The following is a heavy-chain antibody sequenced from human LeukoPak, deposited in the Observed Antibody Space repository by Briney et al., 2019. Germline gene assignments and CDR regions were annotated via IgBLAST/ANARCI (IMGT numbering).Heavy chain of an antibody. CDR3: ARDRRDGYNLLDY. J-gene: IGHJ4*02. D-gene: IGHD5-24*01. CDR1: GFTLSSYE. Sequence: GGSLRLSCTASGFTLSSYEMSWIRQAPGKGLEWVSSIDYSGGSTYYADSVKGRFTISRDHAKNALYLQMNNLRAEDTSVYYCARDRRDGYNLLDYWGQGTLVTVSS. V-gene: IGHV3-23*01. CDR2: IDYSGGST.